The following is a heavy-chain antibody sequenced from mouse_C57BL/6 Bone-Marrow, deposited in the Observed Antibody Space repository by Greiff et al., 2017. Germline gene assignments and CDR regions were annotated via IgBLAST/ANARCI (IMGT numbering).Heavy chain of an antibody. V-gene: IGHV1-59*01. D-gene: IGHD1-1*01. CDR3: ARNLYYYGSSVAWFAY. CDR1: GYTFTSYW. J-gene: IGHJ3*01. Sequence: QVQLQQPGAELVRPGTSVKLSCKASGYTFTSYWMHWVKQRPGQGLEWIGVIDPSDSYTNYNQKFKGKATLTVDTSSSTAYMQLSSLTSEDSAVYYCARNLYYYGSSVAWFAYWGQGTLVTVSA. CDR2: IDPSDSYT.